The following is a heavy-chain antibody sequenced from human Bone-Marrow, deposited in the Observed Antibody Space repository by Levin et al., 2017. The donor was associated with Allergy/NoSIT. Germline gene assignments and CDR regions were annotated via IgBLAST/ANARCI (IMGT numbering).Heavy chain of an antibody. CDR1: GYTFTHSA. CDR2: INSNTGNP. CDR3: ATLHYYDSSGADSDWYFDL. Sequence: ASVKVSCKASGYTFTHSAMNWVRQAPGQGPEWMGWINSNTGNPTYAQGFTGRFVFSLDTSVSTAYLQISSLKAEDTAVYYCATLHYYDSSGADSDWYFDLWGRGTLVTFSS. D-gene: IGHD3-22*01. V-gene: IGHV7-4-1*02. J-gene: IGHJ2*01.